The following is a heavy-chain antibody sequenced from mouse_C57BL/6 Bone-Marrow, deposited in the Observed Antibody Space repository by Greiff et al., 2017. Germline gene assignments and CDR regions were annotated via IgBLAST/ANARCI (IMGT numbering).Heavy chain of an antibody. CDR1: GFTFSSYA. Sequence: EVKVVESGGGLVKPGGSLKLSCAASGFTFSSYAMSWVRQTPEKRLEWVATISDGGSSTYYPDNVKGRFTISRDNAKHNLYLQMSHLKSEDTAMYYCARYYYGSMFAYWGQGTLGTVSA. CDR3: ARYYYGSMFAY. J-gene: IGHJ3*01. V-gene: IGHV5-4*03. CDR2: ISDGGSST. D-gene: IGHD1-1*01.